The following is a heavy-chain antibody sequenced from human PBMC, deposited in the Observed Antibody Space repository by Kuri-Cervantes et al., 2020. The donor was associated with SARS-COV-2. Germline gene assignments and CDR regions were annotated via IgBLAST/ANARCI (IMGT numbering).Heavy chain of an antibody. J-gene: IGHJ4*02. CDR2: IDWDDDK. D-gene: IGHD4-11*01. Sequence: SGPTLVKPTQTLTLTCTFSGFSLSTSGMCASWIRQPPGKALEWLARIDWDDDKYYSTSLRTRLTISKDTSKNQVVLTMTNVDPVDTATYYCARIQATTVIADFWGQGTLVTVSS. V-gene: IGHV2-70*11. CDR3: ARIQATTVIADF. CDR1: GFSLSTSGMC.